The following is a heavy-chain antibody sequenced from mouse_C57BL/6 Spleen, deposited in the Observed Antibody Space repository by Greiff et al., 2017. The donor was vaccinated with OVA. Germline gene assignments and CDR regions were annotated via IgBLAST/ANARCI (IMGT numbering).Heavy chain of an antibody. V-gene: IGHV14-4*01. Sequence: EVQLQQSGAELVRPGASVKLSCTASGFNIKDDYMHWVKQRPEQGLEWIGWIDPENGDTEYASKFQGKATITADTSSNTAYLQLSSLTSEDTAVYYCTTCLSEYFDVWGTGTTVTVSS. CDR3: TTCLSEYFDV. CDR1: GFNIKDDY. J-gene: IGHJ1*03. CDR2: IDPENGDT. D-gene: IGHD6-5*01.